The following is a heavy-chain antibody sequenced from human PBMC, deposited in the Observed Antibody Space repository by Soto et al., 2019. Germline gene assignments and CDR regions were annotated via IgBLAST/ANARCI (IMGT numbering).Heavy chain of an antibody. CDR2: IDPSDSQT. D-gene: IGHD5-12*01. Sequence: GASLKISCKGSGYSFAGYWITWVRQMPGKGLEWMGRIDPSDSQTYYSPSFRGHVTISAAKSITTVFLQWSSLKASDTATYYCARVGHGYNDYWGQGTLVTVSS. CDR3: ARVGHGYNDY. CDR1: GYSFAGYW. J-gene: IGHJ4*02. V-gene: IGHV5-10-1*01.